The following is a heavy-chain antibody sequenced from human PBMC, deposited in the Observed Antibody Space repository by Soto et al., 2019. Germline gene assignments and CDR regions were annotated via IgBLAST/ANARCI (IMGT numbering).Heavy chain of an antibody. CDR2: SSATGAGT. D-gene: IGHD1-7*01. CDR1: GFTFSSFG. V-gene: IGHV3-23*01. CDR3: AKDRRAGGNYGFYSDF. Sequence: PGGSLNLSCAASGFTFSSFGVPWVRKAPGKGLEWVSFSSATGAGTYYADSVKGRFTISRDNSKNTLYLQMTSLRADDTAVYYCAKDRRAGGNYGFYSDFWGQGALVTVSS. J-gene: IGHJ4*02.